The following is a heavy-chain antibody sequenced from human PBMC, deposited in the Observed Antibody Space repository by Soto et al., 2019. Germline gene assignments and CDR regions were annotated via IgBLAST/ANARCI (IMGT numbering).Heavy chain of an antibody. J-gene: IGHJ3*02. V-gene: IGHV2-5*02. D-gene: IGHD3-3*01. CDR2: IYWDDDK. CDR1: GFSLSTSGVG. Sequence: QITLKESGPTLAKPTQTLTLTCTFSGFSLSTSGVGVGWIRQPPGKALEWLALIYWDDDKRYSPSLKSRLTITKDTSKNRVVLTMTNMDSVDTATYYCAHRGHRVTIFGVVTSDAFDIWGQGTMVTVSS. CDR3: AHRGHRVTIFGVVTSDAFDI.